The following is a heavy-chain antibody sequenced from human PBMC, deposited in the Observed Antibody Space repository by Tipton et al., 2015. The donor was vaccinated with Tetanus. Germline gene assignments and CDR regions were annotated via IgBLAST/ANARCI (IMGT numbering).Heavy chain of an antibody. CDR1: GGSISSSYYY. CDR2: LDYSGNT. J-gene: IGHJ4*02. Sequence: TLSLTCTVSGGSISSSYYYWGWIRQPPGKGLEWIGSLDYSGNTYYNSSPMSRVTISVDTSKNQFSLRLTSVTAVDTAVYCCAKSDRVTRTSWYFHDWGQGTLVTVSS. V-gene: IGHV4-39*01. D-gene: IGHD2-2*01. CDR3: AKSDRVTRTSWYFHD.